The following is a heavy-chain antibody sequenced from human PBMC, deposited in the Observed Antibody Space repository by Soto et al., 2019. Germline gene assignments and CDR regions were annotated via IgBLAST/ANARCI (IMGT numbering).Heavy chain of an antibody. J-gene: IGHJ4*02. V-gene: IGHV3-15*01. CDR2: IKSKTDGGTT. Sequence: GGSLRLSCAASGFTFSNAWMSWVRQAPGKGLEWVGRIKSKTDGGTTDYAAPVKGRFTISRDDSKNTLYLQMNSLKTEDTAVYYCTTVPSGEQQLYDYWGQGTLVTVSS. CDR1: GFTFSNAW. CDR3: TTVPSGEQQLYDY. D-gene: IGHD6-13*01.